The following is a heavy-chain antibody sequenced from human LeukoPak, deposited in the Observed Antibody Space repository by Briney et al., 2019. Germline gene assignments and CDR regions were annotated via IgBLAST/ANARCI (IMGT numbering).Heavy chain of an antibody. Sequence: GRSLRLSCAASGFTFSSYGMHWVRQAPGKGLEWVAVIWYDGSNKFYADSVKGRFTISRDNSKNTLYLQMNSLRAEDTAVYYCARVLYSSSWSDYWGQGTLVTVSS. CDR1: GFTFSSYG. D-gene: IGHD6-13*01. J-gene: IGHJ4*02. V-gene: IGHV3-33*01. CDR3: ARVLYSSSWSDY. CDR2: IWYDGSNK.